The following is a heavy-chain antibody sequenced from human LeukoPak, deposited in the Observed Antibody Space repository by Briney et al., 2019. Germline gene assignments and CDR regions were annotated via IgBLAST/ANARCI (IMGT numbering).Heavy chain of an antibody. D-gene: IGHD2-15*01. V-gene: IGHV3-23*01. CDR2: ISGSGGST. J-gene: IGHJ4*02. Sequence: GGSLRLSCAASGFTFSSYAMSWVRQAPGKGLEWVSAISGSGGSTYYADSVKGRFTTSRDNSKNTLYLQMNSLRAEDTAVYYCAKDGEGGSCVYWGQGTLVTVSS. CDR3: AKDGEGGSCVY. CDR1: GFTFSSYA.